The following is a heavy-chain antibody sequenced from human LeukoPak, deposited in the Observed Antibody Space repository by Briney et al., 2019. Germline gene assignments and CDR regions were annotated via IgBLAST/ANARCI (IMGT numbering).Heavy chain of an antibody. V-gene: IGHV1-46*03. Sequence: ASVKLSCKSSGYTFTIYYMHWVRHAPGQGLGWMGIINPSGGSTSYAQEFQDRVTMTRETSTSTVYMEPSSLRSEDTAEYYCASQPGLYYYYMDVWGKGTTVTVSS. CDR3: ASQPGLYYYYMDV. CDR2: INPSGGST. CDR1: GYTFTIYY. J-gene: IGHJ6*03.